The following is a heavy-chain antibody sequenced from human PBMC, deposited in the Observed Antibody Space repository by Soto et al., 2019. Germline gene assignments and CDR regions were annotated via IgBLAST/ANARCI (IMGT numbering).Heavy chain of an antibody. CDR3: AKSRYSYGHYYYYGMDV. J-gene: IGHJ6*02. CDR1: GFTFSSYA. D-gene: IGHD5-18*01. V-gene: IGHV3-23*01. CDR2: ISGSGGST. Sequence: GGSLRLSCAASGFTFSSYAMSWVRQAPGKGLEWVSAISGSGGSTYYADSVKGRFTISRDNSKNTLYPQMNSLRAEDTAVYYCAKSRYSYGHYYYYGMDVWGQGTTVTVSS.